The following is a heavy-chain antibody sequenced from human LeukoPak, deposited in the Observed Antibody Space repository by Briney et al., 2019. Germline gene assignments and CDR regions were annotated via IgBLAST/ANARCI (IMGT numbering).Heavy chain of an antibody. Sequence: PGGSLRLSCVASGFTFSSYWMTWVRQAPGKGLEWVSYISSSGSTIYYADSVKGRFTISRDNAKNSLYLQMNSLRAEDTAVYYCARLGYCSGGSCYNRSHLDYWGQGTLVTVSS. CDR1: GFTFSSYW. V-gene: IGHV3-48*03. CDR2: ISSSGSTI. J-gene: IGHJ4*02. D-gene: IGHD2-15*01. CDR3: ARLGYCSGGSCYNRSHLDY.